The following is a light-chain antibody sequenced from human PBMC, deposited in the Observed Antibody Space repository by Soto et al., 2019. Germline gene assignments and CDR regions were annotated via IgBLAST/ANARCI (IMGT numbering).Light chain of an antibody. J-gene: IGLJ2*01. Sequence: QPVLTQPPSASETPGQRVTISCSGSSSNIGSNDAYWYQQLPGTAPKLLIYANSQRPSGVPDRISGSKSGTSASLDISGLRSEDEAHYYCAAWDDSLSVVVFGGGTKVTVL. CDR1: SSNIGSND. CDR2: ANS. CDR3: AAWDDSLSVVV. V-gene: IGLV1-47*02.